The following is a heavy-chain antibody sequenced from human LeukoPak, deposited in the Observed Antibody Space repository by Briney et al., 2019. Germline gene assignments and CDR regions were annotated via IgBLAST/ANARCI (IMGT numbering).Heavy chain of an antibody. CDR2: ISGSGGST. CDR1: GFTFNNNA. D-gene: IGHD5-24*01. CDR3: AKAAITLYYYYGMDV. Sequence: GGSLRLSCAASGFTFNNNAMRWVRQAPGKGLEWVSAISGSGGSTYYADSVKGRFTISRDNSKNALYLQMNSLRAEDTAVYYCAKAAITLYYYYGMDVWGQGTTVTVSS. V-gene: IGHV3-23*01. J-gene: IGHJ6*02.